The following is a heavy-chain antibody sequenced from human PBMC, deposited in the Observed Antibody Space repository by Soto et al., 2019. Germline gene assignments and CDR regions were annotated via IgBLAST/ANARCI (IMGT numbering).Heavy chain of an antibody. J-gene: IGHJ4*02. V-gene: IGHV1-3*01. CDR3: ARELHYYDSSGYYDY. CDR2: INAGNGNT. Sequence: GASVKVSFKACGYTFTSYAMHWLRQAPGQRLEWMGWINAGNGNTKYSQKFQGRVTITRDTSASTAYMELSSLRSEDTAVYYCARELHYYDSSGYYDYWGQGTLVTVSS. D-gene: IGHD3-22*01. CDR1: GYTFTSYA.